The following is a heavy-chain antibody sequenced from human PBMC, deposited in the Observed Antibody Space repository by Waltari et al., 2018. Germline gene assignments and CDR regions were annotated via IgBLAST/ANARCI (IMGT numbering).Heavy chain of an antibody. CDR3: ARGTYYYETSGYSDGNHYYIDV. CDR1: SASISTYY. J-gene: IGHJ6*03. Sequence: QLQLQESGPGLVKPSAALSLTCTVSSASISTYYWTWIRQSAGKGLEWLGRFHAGGGTKYNPSLNSRVTMSVDTSKNQFSLKLNSVTAADSAVYYGARGTYYYETSGYSDGNHYYIDVWGKGTSVTVSS. CDR2: FHAGGGT. V-gene: IGHV4-4*07. D-gene: IGHD3-22*01.